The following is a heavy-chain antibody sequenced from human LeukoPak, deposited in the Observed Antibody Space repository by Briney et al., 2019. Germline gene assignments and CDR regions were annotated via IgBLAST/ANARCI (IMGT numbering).Heavy chain of an antibody. Sequence: LAGGSLRLSCAASGFTFSSYAMSWVRQAPGKGLEWVSAISGSGDSTYYADSVKGRFTISRDNSKNTLYLQMNSLRAEDTAVYYCAKDLGTWYYYDSSGYYYGYDYWGQGTLVTVSS. V-gene: IGHV3-23*01. D-gene: IGHD3-22*01. CDR2: ISGSGDST. CDR1: GFTFSSYA. CDR3: AKDLGTWYYYDSSGYYYGYDY. J-gene: IGHJ4*02.